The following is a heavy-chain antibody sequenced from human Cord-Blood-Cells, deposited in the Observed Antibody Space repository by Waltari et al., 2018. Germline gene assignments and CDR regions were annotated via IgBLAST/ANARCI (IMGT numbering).Heavy chain of an antibody. J-gene: IGHJ3*02. CDR2: IYHSGST. CDR1: GGAISSSNW. Sequence: GQLQESGPGLVKPSGTLSLTCAVSGGAISSSNWWAWVRQPRGKGLEWIGEIYHSGSTNYNPSLKRRVTISVDKSKNQFSLKLSSVTAADTAVYYCNSRSDSSGYYGVDIWGQGTMVTVSS. V-gene: IGHV4-4*02. CDR3: NSRSDSSGYYGVDI. D-gene: IGHD3-22*01.